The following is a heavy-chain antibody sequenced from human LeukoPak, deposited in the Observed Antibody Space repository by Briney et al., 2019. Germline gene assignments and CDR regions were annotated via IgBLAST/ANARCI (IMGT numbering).Heavy chain of an antibody. CDR1: GGSISSYY. CDR3: ARPPRSSGWEEPFFDY. Sequence: SETLSLTCTVSGGSISSYYWSWIRQPPGKGLEWIGYIYYSGSTNYNPSLKSRVTISVDTSKNQFSLKLSSVTAADTAVYYCARPPRSSGWEEPFFDYWGQGTLVTVSS. D-gene: IGHD6-19*01. CDR2: IYYSGST. J-gene: IGHJ4*02. V-gene: IGHV4-59*01.